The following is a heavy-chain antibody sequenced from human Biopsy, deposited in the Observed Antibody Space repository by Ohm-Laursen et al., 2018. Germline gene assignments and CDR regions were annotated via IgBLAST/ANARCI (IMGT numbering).Heavy chain of an antibody. CDR2: TNPNSGDT. Sequence: VASVKVSCKVSGYPFSNYYLFWVRQAPGQGLEWMGRTNPNSGDTVFARNFQGRVTMTRDTAISTVYMDLRNLRPDDTAVYFCARMEQPHDYWGQGTLVTVSS. V-gene: IGHV1-2*06. CDR1: GYPFSNYY. CDR3: ARMEQPHDY. D-gene: IGHD6-13*01. J-gene: IGHJ4*02.